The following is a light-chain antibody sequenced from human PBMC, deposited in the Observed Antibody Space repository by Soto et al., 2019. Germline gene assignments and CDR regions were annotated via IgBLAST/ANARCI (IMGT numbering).Light chain of an antibody. J-gene: IGKJ2*01. CDR2: AAS. V-gene: IGKV3-15*01. CDR3: QQYNSWPYT. Sequence: EIVMTQSPAILSVSPGERATLSCRASQSVSTNLAWYQQKPGQAPRLLIYAASTRATGIPARFSGTGSGTEFTLTISSLQSEDFAVYYCQQYNSWPYTFGQGTKLEIK. CDR1: QSVSTN.